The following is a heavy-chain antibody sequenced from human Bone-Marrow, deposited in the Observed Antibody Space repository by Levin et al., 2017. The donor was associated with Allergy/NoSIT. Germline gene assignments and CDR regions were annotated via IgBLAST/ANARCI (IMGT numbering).Heavy chain of an antibody. CDR1: GFTFSNAW. D-gene: IGHD3-10*01. V-gene: IGHV3-15*01. J-gene: IGHJ4*02. CDR2: IKSKTDGGTT. CDR3: TTVGSKLTQEAGLPEFDY. Sequence: ETLSLTCAASGFTFSNAWMSWVRQAPGKGLEWVGRIKSKTDGGTTDYAAPVKGRFTISRDDSKNTLYLQMNSLKTEDTAVYYCTTVGSKLTQEAGLPEFDYWGQGTLVTVSS.